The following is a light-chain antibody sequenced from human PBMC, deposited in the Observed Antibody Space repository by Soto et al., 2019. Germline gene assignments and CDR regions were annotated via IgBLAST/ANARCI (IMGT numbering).Light chain of an antibody. J-gene: IGKJ3*01. CDR1: RSLCTYS. V-gene: IGKV3-20*01. CDR3: QHYGDSLFS. CDR2: GTS. Sequence: EIVLTQSPGTLSLSPGERATLLCRASRSLCTYSLTWYQQKPGQAPRVIISGTSSRATGIPDRFSGSGSGTDFILTISIVEHEDFEVYYCQHYGDSLFSFGPGTKVEFK.